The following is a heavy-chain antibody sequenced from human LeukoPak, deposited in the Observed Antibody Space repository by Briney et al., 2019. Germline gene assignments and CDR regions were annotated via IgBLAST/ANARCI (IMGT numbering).Heavy chain of an antibody. CDR3: ARDHYGMDV. V-gene: IGHV3-21*01. Sequence: GGSLRLSCAASGFTFSSYNMNRVRQAPGKGLEWVSSISSSSHYIYYADSVKGRLTISRDNAKNSLYVQMNSLRAEDTAVYYCARDHYGMDVWGQGTKVTVSS. CDR2: ISSSSHYI. J-gene: IGHJ6*02. CDR1: GFTFSSYN.